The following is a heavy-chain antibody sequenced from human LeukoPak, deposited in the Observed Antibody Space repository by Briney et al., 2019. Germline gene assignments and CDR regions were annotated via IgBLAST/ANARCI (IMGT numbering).Heavy chain of an antibody. D-gene: IGHD4-17*01. CDR3: ARFTVTNYYFDY. V-gene: IGHV1-46*01. J-gene: IGHJ4*02. Sequence: GASVKVSCKASGYTFTSYYMHWVRQAPGQGLEWMGIINPSGGSTSYAQKFQGRVTMTRDTSMSTVYMELSSLRSEDTAVYYCARFTVTNYYFDYWGQGTLVTVSS. CDR1: GYTFTSYY. CDR2: INPSGGST.